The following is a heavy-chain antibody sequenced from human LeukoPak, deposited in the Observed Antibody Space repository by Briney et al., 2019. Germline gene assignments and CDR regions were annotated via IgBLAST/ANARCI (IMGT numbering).Heavy chain of an antibody. CDR3: ARDYYDSSGYLGGDDAFDI. CDR2: INPNSGGT. CDR1: GSTFTGYY. Sequence: GASVKVSCKASGSTFTGYYMHWVRQAPGQGLEWMGWINPNSGGTNYAQKFQGRVTMTRDTSISTAYMELSRLRSDDTAVYYCARDYYDSSGYLGGDDAFDIWGQGTMVTVSS. J-gene: IGHJ3*02. D-gene: IGHD3-22*01. V-gene: IGHV1-2*02.